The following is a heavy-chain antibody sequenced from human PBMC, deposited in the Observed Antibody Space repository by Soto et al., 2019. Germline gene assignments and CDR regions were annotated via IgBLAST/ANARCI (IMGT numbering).Heavy chain of an antibody. V-gene: IGHV3-23*01. CDR1: GFTFSSYA. J-gene: IGHJ4*02. CDR3: ARDKYYGSGSYYPFDVDY. CDR2: ISGSGSST. D-gene: IGHD3-10*01. Sequence: PGGSLRLSCAASGFTFSSYAMSWVRQAPGKGLERVSAISGSGSSTYYADSVKGRFTNSRDNSKNTLYLQMNSLSDEDTAVYFCARDKYYGSGSYYPFDVDYWGQGTLVTVSS.